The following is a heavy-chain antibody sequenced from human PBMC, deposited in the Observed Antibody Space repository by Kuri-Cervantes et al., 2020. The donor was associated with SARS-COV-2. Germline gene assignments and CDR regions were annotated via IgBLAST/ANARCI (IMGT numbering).Heavy chain of an antibody. V-gene: IGHV4-59*05. CDR2: IYYSGST. Sequence: SETLSLTCTVSGGSISSHYWSWIRQPPGKGLEWIGSIYYSGSTYYNPSLKSRVTISVDTSKNQFSLKLSSVTAADTAVYYCARHRTLTYYDILTGYYNNDAFDIWGQGTMVTVSS. CDR3: ARHRTLTYYDILTGYYNNDAFDI. CDR1: GGSISSHY. J-gene: IGHJ3*02. D-gene: IGHD3-9*01.